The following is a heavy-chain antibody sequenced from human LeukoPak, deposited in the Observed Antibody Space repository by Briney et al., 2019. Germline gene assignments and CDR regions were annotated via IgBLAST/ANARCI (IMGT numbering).Heavy chain of an antibody. Sequence: GGSLRLSCAASGFTFSSYSMNWVRQAPGKGLEWVSSISSSSSYIYYADSVKGRFAISRDNAKNSLYLQMNSLRAEDTAVYYCARDNGWELRRVWAFDIWGQGTMVTVSS. CDR2: ISSSSSYI. V-gene: IGHV3-21*01. CDR1: GFTFSSYS. D-gene: IGHD1-26*01. J-gene: IGHJ3*02. CDR3: ARDNGWELRRVWAFDI.